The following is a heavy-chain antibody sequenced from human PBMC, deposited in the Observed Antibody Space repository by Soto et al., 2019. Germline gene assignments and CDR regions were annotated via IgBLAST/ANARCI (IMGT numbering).Heavy chain of an antibody. CDR1: GYSIGSAYY. J-gene: IGHJ6*02. D-gene: IGHD6-6*01. Sequence: SETLSLTCAVSGYSIGSAYYWGWIRQPPGKGLEWIGSIYYSGSTYYNPSLKSRVTISVDTSKNQFSLKLSSVTAADTAVYYCASGTARSNYYYYGMDVWGQGTTVTVSS. V-gene: IGHV4-38-2*01. CDR3: ASGTARSNYYYYGMDV. CDR2: IYYSGST.